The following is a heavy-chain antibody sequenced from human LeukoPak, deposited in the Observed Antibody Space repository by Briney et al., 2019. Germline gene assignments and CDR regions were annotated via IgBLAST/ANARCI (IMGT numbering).Heavy chain of an antibody. D-gene: IGHD6-13*01. Sequence: GSLRLSCAASGFTFSSYAMSWVRQAPGKGLEWVGRISTSGNSNYNPSLKSRVTMSLDTSKNHFSLNLSSVTAADTAVYYCARENSGSYRAFDIWGQGTMVTVSS. V-gene: IGHV4-4*07. J-gene: IGHJ3*02. CDR2: ISTSGNS. CDR3: ARENSGSYRAFDI. CDR1: GFTFSSYA.